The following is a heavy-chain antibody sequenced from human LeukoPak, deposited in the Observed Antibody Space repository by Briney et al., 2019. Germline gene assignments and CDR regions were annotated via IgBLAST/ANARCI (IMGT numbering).Heavy chain of an antibody. V-gene: IGHV4-39*01. CDR2: IYYSGRA. D-gene: IGHD3-10*01. J-gene: IGHJ4*02. Sequence: AETLSLTVAVSGGSISSNSYYWCGIRQPPGKRLGWIGSIYYSGRAYYNPSLKSRVTISVDTSKNQFSLKLSSVTAADTAVYYCARTRYYYNSRSYGAPYYFDYWGQGTLVTVSS. CDR3: ARTRYYYNSRSYGAPYYFDY. CDR1: GGSISSNSYY.